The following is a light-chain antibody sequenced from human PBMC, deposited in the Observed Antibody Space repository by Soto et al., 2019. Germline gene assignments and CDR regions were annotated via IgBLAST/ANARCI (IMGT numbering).Light chain of an antibody. J-gene: IGKJ1*01. CDR2: GAS. Sequence: EIVLTQSPCTLSLSSWERATLSCRASQSFSSNYLAWYQRKPGQAPRLLIYGASNRATGIPNRFSGSGSGTDFTLTITRLEPEDFVVYYCQQYGSSPPTFGQGTKVEI. V-gene: IGKV3-20*01. CDR1: QSFSSNY. CDR3: QQYGSSPPT.